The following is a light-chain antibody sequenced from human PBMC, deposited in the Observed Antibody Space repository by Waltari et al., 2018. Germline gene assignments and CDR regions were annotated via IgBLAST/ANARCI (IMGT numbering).Light chain of an antibody. CDR1: GSDLGGYNF. J-gene: IGLJ2*01. CDR3: CSYAGRITFVV. V-gene: IGLV2-23*01. Sequence: QSALTQPASVSGSPGQSITISCTGTGSDLGGYNFVSWYQQHPGKAPKVLIYEGTKRPSGISNRFSGSKSGNTASLTISGLQAEDEADYYCCSYAGRITFVVFGGGTKLTVL. CDR2: EGT.